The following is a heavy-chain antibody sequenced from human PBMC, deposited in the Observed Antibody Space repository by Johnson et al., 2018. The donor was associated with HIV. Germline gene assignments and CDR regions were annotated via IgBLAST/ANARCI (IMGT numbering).Heavy chain of an antibody. V-gene: IGHV3-7*05. CDR2: IKEDGSEK. J-gene: IGHJ3*02. Sequence: EVQLVESGGGLVQPGGSLRLSCAASGFTFGTYWMSWVRQAPGKGLEWVTNIKEDGSEKYYVDSVRGRFTISRDNAKKSLYLQMNSRRVDDTAVYYCARDLWSRPGADALEMWGQGTMVTVSS. CDR3: ARDLWSRPGADALEM. CDR1: GFTFGTYW. D-gene: IGHD1-26*01.